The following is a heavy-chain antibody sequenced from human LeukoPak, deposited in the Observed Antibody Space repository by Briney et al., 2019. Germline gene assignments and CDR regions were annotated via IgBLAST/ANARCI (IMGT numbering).Heavy chain of an antibody. Sequence: GGSLRLSCAASGFTFSSYAMSWVRQAPGKGLEWVSAISGSGGSTYYADSVKGRFTISRDNSKNTLYLQMNGLRAEDTAVYYCAKAPVTSCRGAFCYPFDYWGQGTLVTVSS. J-gene: IGHJ4*02. CDR3: AKAPVTSCRGAFCYPFDY. CDR2: ISGSGGST. CDR1: GFTFSSYA. V-gene: IGHV3-23*01. D-gene: IGHD2-15*01.